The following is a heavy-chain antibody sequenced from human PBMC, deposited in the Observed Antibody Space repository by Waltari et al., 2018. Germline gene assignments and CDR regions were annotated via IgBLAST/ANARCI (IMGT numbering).Heavy chain of an antibody. CDR1: GYTFTSYD. CDR3: ATGPEIRGMDV. CDR2: MNPNSGNT. V-gene: IGHV1-8*03. Sequence: VQLVQSGAEVKKPGATVKISCKVSGYTFTSYDINWVRQATGQGLEWMGWMNPNSGNTGYAQKFQGRVTITRNTSISTAYMELSSLRSEDTAVYYCATGPEIRGMDVWGQGTTVTVSS. J-gene: IGHJ6*02.